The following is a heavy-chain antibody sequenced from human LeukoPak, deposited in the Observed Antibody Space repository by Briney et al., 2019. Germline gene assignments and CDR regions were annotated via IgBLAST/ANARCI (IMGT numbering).Heavy chain of an antibody. CDR3: ARGSMQNWFDP. V-gene: IGHV4-39*07. J-gene: IGHJ5*02. CDR2: IYYSGST. CDR1: GGSISSSSYY. Sequence: SETLSLTCPVSGGSISSSSYYWGWIRQPPGKGLAWIGRIYYSGSTYYNPSLKSRGTISVDTAKNQFSLKLSCVTAADTAVYYCARGSMQNWFDPWGQGTLVTVSS.